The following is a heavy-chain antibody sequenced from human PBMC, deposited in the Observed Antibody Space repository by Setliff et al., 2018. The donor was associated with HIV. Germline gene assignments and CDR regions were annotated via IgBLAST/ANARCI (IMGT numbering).Heavy chain of an antibody. V-gene: IGHV4-39*01. CDR1: GDSITRSRYW. D-gene: IGHD3-22*01. Sequence: PSETLSLTCNVSGDSITRSRYWWGWIRQSPGKGLQWLADISHRGDLAYRESLKRRLTISRDTSKNQISLRLTSVTAADTAVYYCARWITTPTKGAFDIWGQGTAVTVSS. J-gene: IGHJ3*02. CDR3: ARWITTPTKGAFDI. CDR2: ISHRGDL.